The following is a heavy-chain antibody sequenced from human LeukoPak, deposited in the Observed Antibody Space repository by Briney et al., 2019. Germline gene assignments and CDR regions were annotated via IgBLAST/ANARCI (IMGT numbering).Heavy chain of an antibody. D-gene: IGHD5-18*01. Sequence: GGSLRLSCAASGFTFSSYAMSWVRQAPGMGLEWVSAISGSGGSTYYADSVKGRFTISRDNSKNTLYLQMNSLRAEDTAVYYCAKYGYSYGGNYYGMDVWGQGTTVTVSS. V-gene: IGHV3-23*01. J-gene: IGHJ6*02. CDR3: AKYGYSYGGNYYGMDV. CDR1: GFTFSSYA. CDR2: ISGSGGST.